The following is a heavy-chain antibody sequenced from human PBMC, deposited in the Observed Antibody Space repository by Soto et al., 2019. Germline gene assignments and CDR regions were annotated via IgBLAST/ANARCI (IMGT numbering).Heavy chain of an antibody. V-gene: IGHV2-5*02. CDR3: AHRRVYCTGGTCYSIWFDP. D-gene: IGHD2-15*01. J-gene: IGHJ5*02. CDR2: IYWDDDK. Sequence: QITLKESGPTLVKPTQTPTLTCTFSGFSLSTSGVGVGWIRQPPGKALEWLALIYWDDDKRYSPSLKSRLTITKDTSKNQVVLTMTNMDPVDTATYYCAHRRVYCTGGTCYSIWFDPWGQGTLVTVSS. CDR1: GFSLSTSGVG.